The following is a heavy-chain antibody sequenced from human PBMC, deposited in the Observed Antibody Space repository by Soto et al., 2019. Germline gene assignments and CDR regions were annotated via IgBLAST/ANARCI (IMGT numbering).Heavy chain of an antibody. Sequence: PSRTLSLHCPISGDSVSRYRAGWNCIRQTPSRGLEWLGRTYYRSKSYFNNTVSVESQKTNNQETSKNQFSLQLSSVTPDDTAVYYCARGSWDDDSGHNYMDVWGNGTTVTVPS. CDR2: TYYRSKSYF. CDR1: GDSVSRYRAG. V-gene: IGHV6-1*01. D-gene: IGHD1-1*01. CDR3: ARGSWDDDSGHNYMDV. J-gene: IGHJ6*03.